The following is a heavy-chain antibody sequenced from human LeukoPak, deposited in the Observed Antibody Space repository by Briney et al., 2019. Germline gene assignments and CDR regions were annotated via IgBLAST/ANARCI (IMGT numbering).Heavy chain of an antibody. CDR3: AREAVAGGSGSNYYYYGMDV. CDR1: GGSISSYY. D-gene: IGHD3-10*01. Sequence: SETLSLTCTVSGGSISSYYWSWIRQPPGKGLEWIGFISYSGSTNYNPSLKSRGTISVDTTKNQFSLKLSSVPAADTAVYYCAREAVAGGSGSNYYYYGMDVWGQGTTVTVSS. J-gene: IGHJ6*02. CDR2: ISYSGST. V-gene: IGHV4-59*01.